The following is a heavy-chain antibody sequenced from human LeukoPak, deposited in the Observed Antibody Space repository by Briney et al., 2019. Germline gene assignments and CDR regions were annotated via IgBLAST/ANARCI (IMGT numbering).Heavy chain of an antibody. CDR3: ARRFRGVKSYYFDY. CDR1: GFTFSSYA. J-gene: IGHJ4*02. V-gene: IGHV3-64*01. CDR2: ISSNGGST. D-gene: IGHD3-10*01. Sequence: PGGSLRLSCAASGFTFSSYAMHWVRQAPGKGLEYVSAISSNGGSTYYANSVKGRFTISRDNSKNTLYLQMGSLRAEDMAVYYCARRFRGVKSYYFDYWGQGTLVTVSS.